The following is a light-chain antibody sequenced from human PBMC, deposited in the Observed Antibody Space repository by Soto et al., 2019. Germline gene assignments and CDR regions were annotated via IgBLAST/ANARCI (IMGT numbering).Light chain of an antibody. V-gene: IGKV3-11*01. CDR2: DAS. CDR1: QSVSNF. J-gene: IGKJ1*01. Sequence: ETVLTQSPATLSLSPGERATLSCRANQSVSNFLAWYQQKPGQAPRLLISDASNRATGIPPRFSGSGSGTDFTLTISSLEAEDFAVYFCQQRSNWPVTFGRGTKVDIK. CDR3: QQRSNWPVT.